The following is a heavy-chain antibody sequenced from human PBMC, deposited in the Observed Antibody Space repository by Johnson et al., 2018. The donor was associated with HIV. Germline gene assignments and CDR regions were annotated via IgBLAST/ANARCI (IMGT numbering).Heavy chain of an antibody. V-gene: IGHV3-66*01. D-gene: IGHD1-20*01. CDR2: ISNAGDH. CDR3: ASSISGAHQGAFDI. CDR1: GFTVSSNY. Sequence: VQLVESGGGVVQPGRSLRLSCAASGFTVSSNYMRWVRQAPGKGLEWVSAISNAGDHYYADSVKGRFTISRDNSKNTLYLQMNSLRAGDTAVYYCASSISGAHQGAFDIWGQGTMVTVSS. J-gene: IGHJ3*02.